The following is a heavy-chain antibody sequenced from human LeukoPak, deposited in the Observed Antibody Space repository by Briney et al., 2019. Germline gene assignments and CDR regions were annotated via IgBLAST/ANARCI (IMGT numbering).Heavy chain of an antibody. Sequence: GGSLRLSCAASGFTFSSYEMSWVRQAPGKGLEWVSAISGSGGSTYYADSVKGRFTISRDNSKNTLYLQMNSLRAEDTAVYYCAKDTSIAAREGDFDYWGQGTLVTVSS. J-gene: IGHJ4*02. CDR1: GFTFSSYE. D-gene: IGHD6-6*01. V-gene: IGHV3-23*01. CDR3: AKDTSIAAREGDFDY. CDR2: ISGSGGST.